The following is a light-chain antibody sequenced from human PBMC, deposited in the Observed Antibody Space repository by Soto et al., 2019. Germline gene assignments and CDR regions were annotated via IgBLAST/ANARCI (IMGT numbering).Light chain of an antibody. CDR1: SGDVGAYNY. CDR2: EVT. Sequence: QSALTQPASVSGSPGQSITISCTGTSGDVGAYNYVSWYQQYPGKAPKLMIYEVTNRPSGVSHRFSGSKSGSTASLTISGLQAEDEADYYCTSYTSSTTVVFGGGTQLTVL. CDR3: TSYTSSTTVV. J-gene: IGLJ2*01. V-gene: IGLV2-14*01.